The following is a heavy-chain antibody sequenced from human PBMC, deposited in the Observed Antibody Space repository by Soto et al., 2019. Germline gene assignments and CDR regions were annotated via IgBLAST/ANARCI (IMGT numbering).Heavy chain of an antibody. V-gene: IGHV1-69*13. CDR1: RVAFSKFI. Sequence: SVKVSCKASRVAFSKFIVTWLRQAPGLGLEWVGGIIPIFGTANYAQKFQGRVTITADESTSTSYMEVNNLRSEDTAVYYCAKVRYSSPMGYYYGMDVWGQGTTVTVSS. J-gene: IGHJ6*02. CDR3: AKVRYSSPMGYYYGMDV. CDR2: IIPIFGTA. D-gene: IGHD6-19*01.